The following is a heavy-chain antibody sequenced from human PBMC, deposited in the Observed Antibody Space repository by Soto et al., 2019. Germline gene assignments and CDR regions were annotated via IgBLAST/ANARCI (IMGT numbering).Heavy chain of an antibody. J-gene: IGHJ6*02. CDR2: INPSGGST. V-gene: IGHV1-46*01. CDR3: ARDCSSTSCYYYYGMDV. Sequence: ASVKVSCKASGYTFTSYYMHWVRQAPGQGLEWMGIINPSGGSTSYAQKFQGRVTMTRDTSTSTVYMELSSLRSEDTAVYYCARDCSSTSCYYYYGMDVWGQGTTVTVSS. D-gene: IGHD2-2*01. CDR1: GYTFTSYY.